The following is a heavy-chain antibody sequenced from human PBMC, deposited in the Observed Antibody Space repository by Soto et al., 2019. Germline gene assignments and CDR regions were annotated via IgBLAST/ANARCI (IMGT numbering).Heavy chain of an antibody. CDR1: GFTFSSYW. CDR2: IKQDGSEK. CDR3: AFGPSPRRWVRGVMTFDF. D-gene: IGHD3-10*01. J-gene: IGHJ4*02. V-gene: IGHV3-7*03. Sequence: GGTLRLSCAASGFTFSSYWMSWVRQAPGKGMEWVANIKQDGSEKYYVDSVKGRFTISRDNAKNSLYLQMNSPRAEDTAVYYCAFGPSPRRWVRGVMTFDFWGQGTLVTV.